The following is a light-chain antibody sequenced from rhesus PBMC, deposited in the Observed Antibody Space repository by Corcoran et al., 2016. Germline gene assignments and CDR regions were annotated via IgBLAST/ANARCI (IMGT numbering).Light chain of an antibody. CDR3: QQSSNLFT. J-gene: IGKJ3*01. CDR2: GAP. Sequence: ETVVTQSPATLSLSPGERATLSCRASQSVGSYLAWYQQKPGQAPRLLILGAPSRAIGIPDRVRGSGTGTDFTLTISSLEPEDVGVYYCQQSSNLFTFGPGTKLDIK. CDR1: QSVGSY. V-gene: IGKV3-24*04.